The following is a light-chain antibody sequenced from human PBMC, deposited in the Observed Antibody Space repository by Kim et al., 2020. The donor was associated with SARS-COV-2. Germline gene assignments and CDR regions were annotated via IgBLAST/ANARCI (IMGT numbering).Light chain of an antibody. CDR1: KRFRDN. CDR3: QQHNNWPLS. Sequence: VTPANRATLSCRASKRFRDNLAWYQQTPSKAPRLLLCFASTRATGVTVRFSGSGSETEFTLTISSLQSEDFAIYYCQQHNNWPLSFGGGTKVDI. CDR2: FAS. V-gene: IGKV3-15*01. J-gene: IGKJ4*01.